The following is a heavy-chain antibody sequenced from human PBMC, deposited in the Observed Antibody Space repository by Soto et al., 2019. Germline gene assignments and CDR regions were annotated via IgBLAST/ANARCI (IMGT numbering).Heavy chain of an antibody. CDR2: ISVSDAFI. CDR1: GFNVGAFA. CDR3: TRETVAGITGLDY. Sequence: GESLKISCAASGFNVGAFAVNWVRQAPGKGLEWVSGISVSDAFIYYADPVRGRFSISRDASENILYLQMNSLRVDDTALYYCTRETVAGITGLDYWGPGTLVTVSS. D-gene: IGHD1-20*01. V-gene: IGHV3-23*01. J-gene: IGHJ4*02.